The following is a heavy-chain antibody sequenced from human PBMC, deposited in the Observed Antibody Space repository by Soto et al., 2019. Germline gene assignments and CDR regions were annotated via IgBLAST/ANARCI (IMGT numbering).Heavy chain of an antibody. CDR3: TTQESGAGRVGVHY. J-gene: IGHJ1*01. V-gene: IGHV1-69*02. Sequence: QVQLVQSGAEVKRPGSSLKVSCGTSGGTTTLYAITWVRQAPGQGLPWMGRIGASLRLINYTQEFQGRLTITADTATSTGHTELSSLTAEGFAVYSGTTQESGAGRVGVHYWGHGTLFTVSS. D-gene: IGHD1-26*01. CDR1: GGTTTLYA. CDR2: IGASLRLI.